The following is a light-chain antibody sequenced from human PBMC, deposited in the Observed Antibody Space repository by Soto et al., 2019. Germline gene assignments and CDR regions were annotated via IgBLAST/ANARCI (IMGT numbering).Light chain of an antibody. Sequence: DIHMTQSPSTLSASVGDRVTITCRASQSISLRVAWYQQKPGRAPNLLIYKTSSLETGVPSRFSGSGSGTEFTLTISSLQPDDVATYYCQHYKDYSWTFGQGTKVEVK. CDR3: QHYKDYSWT. CDR1: QSISLR. J-gene: IGKJ1*01. V-gene: IGKV1-5*03. CDR2: KTS.